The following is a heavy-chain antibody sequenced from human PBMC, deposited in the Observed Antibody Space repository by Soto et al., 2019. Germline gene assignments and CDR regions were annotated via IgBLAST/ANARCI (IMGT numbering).Heavy chain of an antibody. CDR1: GFTFSNYG. CDR2: IWYDGSNK. D-gene: IGHD6-13*01. Sequence: QVQLVESGGGVVQPGRSLRLSCAASGFTFSNYGMHWVRQPPGKGLEWVAVIWYDGSNKYYADSVKGRFTISRDNSKNTLYLQMNSPRAEDTAVYYCARGGPIAAAGPYYFYYRGQETLVTVSS. V-gene: IGHV3-33*01. J-gene: IGHJ4*02. CDR3: ARGGPIAAAGPYYFYY.